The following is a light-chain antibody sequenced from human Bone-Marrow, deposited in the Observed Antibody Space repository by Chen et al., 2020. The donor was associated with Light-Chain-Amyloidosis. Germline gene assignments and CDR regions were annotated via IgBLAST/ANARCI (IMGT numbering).Light chain of an antibody. Sequence: SYELTQPPSVSVSTGQTARITCSGDDLPTKYAYWYQQKPGQAPLLVIHRDTERPSGISERFSGSSSGTTATFTISGVQAEDEADYHCQSADSSGTYEVIFGGGTKLTVL. V-gene: IGLV3-25*03. CDR2: RDT. J-gene: IGLJ2*01. CDR1: DLPTKY. CDR3: QSADSSGTYEVI.